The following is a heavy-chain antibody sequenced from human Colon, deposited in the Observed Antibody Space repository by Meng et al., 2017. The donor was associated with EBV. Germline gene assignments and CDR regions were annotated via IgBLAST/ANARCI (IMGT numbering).Heavy chain of an antibody. J-gene: IGHJ4*02. CDR1: GYTFTSYA. CDR2: INVANSNT. CDR3: AREAYGWGTCALDY. Sequence: AGVKKPWASVKVSCEASGYTFTSYAVHWVRQAPGQRLEWMGWINVANSNTKYSQKFQGRVTITRDTSARTAYMELSSLRSEDTAVYYCAREAYGWGTCALDYWGQGTLVTVSS. V-gene: IGHV1-3*01. D-gene: IGHD3-10*01.